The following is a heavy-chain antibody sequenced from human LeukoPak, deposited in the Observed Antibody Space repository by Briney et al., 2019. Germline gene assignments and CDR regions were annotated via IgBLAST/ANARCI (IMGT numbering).Heavy chain of an antibody. CDR1: GFTFSSYG. V-gene: IGHV3-30*18. J-gene: IGHJ4*02. CDR3: AKDFSDFWSGLDY. CDR2: ISYDGSNK. D-gene: IGHD3-3*01. Sequence: PGRSLRLSCAASGFTFSSYGMHWVRQAPGKGLEGVAVISYDGSNKYYADSVKGRFTISRDNSKNTLYLQMNSLRAEDTAVYYCAKDFSDFWSGLDYWGQGTLVTVSS.